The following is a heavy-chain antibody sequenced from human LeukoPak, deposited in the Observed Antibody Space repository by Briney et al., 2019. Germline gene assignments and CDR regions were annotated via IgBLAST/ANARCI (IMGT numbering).Heavy chain of an antibody. CDR3: AKDQYSGSSYYFDC. D-gene: IGHD1-26*01. V-gene: IGHV3-23*01. CDR1: GFTFSSYD. CDR2: ISGSGGST. Sequence: PGGSLRLSCAASGFTFSSYDMSWVRQAPGKGLEWVAAISGSGGSTYYADSVKGRFTISRDNSKNTLYLQMNSLRAEDTAVYYCAKDQYSGSSYYFDCWGQGTLVTVSS. J-gene: IGHJ4*02.